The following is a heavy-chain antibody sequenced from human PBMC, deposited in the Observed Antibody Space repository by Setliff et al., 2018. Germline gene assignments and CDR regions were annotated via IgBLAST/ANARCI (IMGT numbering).Heavy chain of an antibody. Sequence: SETLSLTCTVSGGSISSGDYYWSWIRQPPGKGLEWIGYIYSSGSTYYNPSLKSRVTISMDTSKNQFSLKVSSVTAADTAVYYCARKGISALSGAFDMWGQGTMVTVSS. D-gene: IGHD1-26*01. CDR2: IYSSGST. CDR1: GGSISSGDYY. V-gene: IGHV4-30-4*08. J-gene: IGHJ3*02. CDR3: ARKGISALSGAFDM.